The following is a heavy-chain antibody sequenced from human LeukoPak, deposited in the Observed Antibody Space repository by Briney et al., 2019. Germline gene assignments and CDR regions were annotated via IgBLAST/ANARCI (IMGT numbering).Heavy chain of an antibody. J-gene: IGHJ3*02. CDR1: GFTFSSYA. V-gene: IGHV3-23*01. Sequence: GGSLRLSCAASGFTFSSYAMSWVRQAPGKGLEWVSAISGSGGSTYYADSVKGRFTISRDNSKNTPYLQMNSLRAEDTAVYYCEGSGWHSSAFDIWGQGTMVTVSS. D-gene: IGHD6-19*01. CDR2: ISGSGGST. CDR3: EGSGWHSSAFDI.